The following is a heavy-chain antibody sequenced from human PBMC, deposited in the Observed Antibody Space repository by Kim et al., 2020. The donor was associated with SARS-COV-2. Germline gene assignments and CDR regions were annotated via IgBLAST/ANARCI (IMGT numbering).Heavy chain of an antibody. V-gene: IGHV4-34*01. CDR1: GGSFSGYY. CDR3: ARGRYCSSTSCHYYYYYYGMDV. Sequence: SETLSLTCAVYGGSFSGYYWSWIRQPPGKGLEWIGEINHSGSTNYNPSLKSRVTISVDTSKNQFSLKLSSVTAADTAVYYCARGRYCSSTSCHYYYYYYGMDVWGQGTTVTVSS. CDR2: INHSGST. J-gene: IGHJ6*02. D-gene: IGHD2-2*01.